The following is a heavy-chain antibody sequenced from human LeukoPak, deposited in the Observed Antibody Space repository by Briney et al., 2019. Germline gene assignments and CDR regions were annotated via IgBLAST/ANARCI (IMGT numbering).Heavy chain of an antibody. CDR2: IRSKAYGGTT. D-gene: IGHD1-26*01. J-gene: IGHJ6*02. V-gene: IGHV3-49*04. CDR1: GFTFGDYA. Sequence: GGSLRLSCTASGFTFGDYAMSWVRQAPGKGLEWVGFIRSKAYGGTTEYAASVKGRFTISRDDPKSIAYLQMNSLKTEDTAVYYCTEGALTYYGMDVWGQGTTVTVSS. CDR3: TEGALTYYGMDV.